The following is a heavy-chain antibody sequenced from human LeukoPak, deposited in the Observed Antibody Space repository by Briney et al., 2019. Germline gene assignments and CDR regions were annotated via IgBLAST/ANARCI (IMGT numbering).Heavy chain of an antibody. D-gene: IGHD2-21*02. J-gene: IGHJ1*01. CDR2: ISYGGRNK. Sequence: GGSLRLSCAASGFTFNSYAVHWVRQAPGRGLEWVAVISYGGRNKNYGDSVKGRFTISRDNSKNTLYLQMNSLSAEDTAVYYCARSVVTATPHYFQHWGQGTLVTVSS. CDR1: GFTFNSYA. CDR3: ARSVVTATPHYFQH. V-gene: IGHV3-30*04.